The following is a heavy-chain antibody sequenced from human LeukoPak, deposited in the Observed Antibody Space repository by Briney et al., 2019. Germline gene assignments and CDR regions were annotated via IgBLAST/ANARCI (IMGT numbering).Heavy chain of an antibody. CDR1: GFTVSSNY. V-gene: IGHV3-23*01. J-gene: IGHJ2*01. Sequence: GGSLRLSCAASGFTVSSNYMSWVRQAPGKGLEWVSAISGSGGSTYYADSVKGRFTISRDNAKSSLYLQMNSLRAEDTALYYCAKDIDGDYKVFGWYFDLWGRGTLVTVSS. CDR3: AKDIDGDYKVFGWYFDL. D-gene: IGHD4-17*01. CDR2: ISGSGGST.